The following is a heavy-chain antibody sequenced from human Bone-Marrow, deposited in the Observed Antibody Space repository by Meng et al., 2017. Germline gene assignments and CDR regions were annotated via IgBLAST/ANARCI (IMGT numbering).Heavy chain of an antibody. V-gene: IGHV1-8*01. J-gene: IGHJ4*02. CDR1: GYSFTSYD. CDR3: ARGYDSSGYYYKY. D-gene: IGHD3-22*01. CDR2: MNPNSGNT. Sequence: QGQLVQYGVEVKKPGASVNVSCNSSGYSFTSYDINWVRQATGQGLEWMGWMNPNSGNTGYAQKFQGRVTMTRNTSISTAYMELSSLRSEDTAVYYCARGYDSSGYYYKYWGQGTLVTVSS.